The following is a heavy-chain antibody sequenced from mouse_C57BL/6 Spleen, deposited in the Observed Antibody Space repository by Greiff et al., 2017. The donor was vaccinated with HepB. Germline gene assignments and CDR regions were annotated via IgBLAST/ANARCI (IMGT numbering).Heavy chain of an antibody. Sequence: VQLQQSGAELVKPGASVKISCKASGYAFSSYWMNWVKQRPGKGLEWIGQIYPGDGDTNYNGKFKGKATLTADKSSSTAYMQLSSLTSEDSAVYFCATLWLRRAMDYWGQGTSVTVSS. CDR1: GYAFSSYW. CDR3: ATLWLRRAMDY. D-gene: IGHD2-2*01. V-gene: IGHV1-80*01. CDR2: IYPGDGDT. J-gene: IGHJ4*01.